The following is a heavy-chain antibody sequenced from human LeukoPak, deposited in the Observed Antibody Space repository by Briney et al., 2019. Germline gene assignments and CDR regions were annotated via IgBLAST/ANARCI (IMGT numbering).Heavy chain of an antibody. D-gene: IGHD5-18*01. V-gene: IGHV4-59*01. Sequence: SETLSLTCTVSGVSFSSYYWSWIRRSPGKGLEWIGYIYHRGNTKYNPSLKSRVTMSVDASKNQFSLKLRFVTAADTAVYYCARGYRGGFDPWGQGTLVTVSS. J-gene: IGHJ5*02. CDR3: ARGYRGGFDP. CDR1: GVSFSSYY. CDR2: IYHRGNT.